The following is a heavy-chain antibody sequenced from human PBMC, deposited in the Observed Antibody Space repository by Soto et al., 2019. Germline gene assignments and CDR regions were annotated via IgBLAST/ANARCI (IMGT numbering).Heavy chain of an antibody. D-gene: IGHD5-18*01. CDR1: GFRFNTYG. Sequence: QVQLVESGGGVVPPGKSLRLSCAASGFRFNTYGMHWVRQAPGKGLEWVAFISYDGSNKYTAYVRGRFIISRDDSKNTLYLQMNSLRADDTAIYYCAKDRFPGYTYGIDSWGQGTLVTVSS. J-gene: IGHJ5*01. V-gene: IGHV3-30*18. CDR3: AKDRFPGYTYGIDS. CDR2: ISYDGSNK.